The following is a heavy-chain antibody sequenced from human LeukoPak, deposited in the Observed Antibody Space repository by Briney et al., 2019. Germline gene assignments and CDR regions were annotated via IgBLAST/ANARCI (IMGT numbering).Heavy chain of an antibody. V-gene: IGHV4-38-2*02. D-gene: IGHD4-17*01. Sequence: SETLSLTCTVSGYSISSGYYWGWIRQPPGKGLEWIGSIYHSGSTYYNPSLKSRVTISVDTSKNQFSLKLSSVTAADTAVYYCARASTYGDHFDYWGQGTLVTVSS. CDR3: ARASTYGDHFDY. CDR1: GYSISSGYY. J-gene: IGHJ4*02. CDR2: IYHSGST.